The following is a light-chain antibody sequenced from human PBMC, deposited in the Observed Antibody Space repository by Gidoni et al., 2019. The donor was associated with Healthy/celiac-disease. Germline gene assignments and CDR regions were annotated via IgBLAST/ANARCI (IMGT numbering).Light chain of an antibody. CDR3: QQRSNWPPLT. V-gene: IGKV3-11*01. CDR2: DAS. CDR1: QSVSSY. Sequence: ELVLTQSPATLSLSPGERATLSCRASQSVSSYLAWYQQKPGQAPRLLIYDASNRATGIPARFSGSGSGTDFTITIISLVPEDFAVYYCQQRSNWPPLTFGGGTKVEIK. J-gene: IGKJ4*01.